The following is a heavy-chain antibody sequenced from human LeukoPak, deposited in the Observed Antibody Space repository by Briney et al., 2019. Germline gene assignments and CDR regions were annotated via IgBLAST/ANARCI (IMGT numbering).Heavy chain of an antibody. CDR1: GFTVSSNY. D-gene: IGHD2-15*01. CDR2: IYSGGST. Sequence: QTGGSLRLSCAASGFTVSSNYMSWVRQAPGKGLEWVSVIYSGGSTYYANSVKGRFTISRDNSKNTLYLQMNSLRVDDTAVYYCARTALLDYWGQGTLVTVSS. V-gene: IGHV3-53*01. CDR3: ARTALLDY. J-gene: IGHJ4*02.